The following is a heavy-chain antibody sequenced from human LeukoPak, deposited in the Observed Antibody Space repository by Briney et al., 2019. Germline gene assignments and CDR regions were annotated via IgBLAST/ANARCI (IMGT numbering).Heavy chain of an antibody. Sequence: SETLSLTCTVSGGSISSYYWSWIRQPPGKGLEWIGYIYYSGSTNYNPSLKSRVTISVDTSKNQFSLKLSSVTAADTAVYYCARHDYSNEDPDAFDIWGQGPMVTVSS. CDR3: ARHDYSNEDPDAFDI. J-gene: IGHJ3*02. V-gene: IGHV4-59*08. CDR1: GGSISSYY. CDR2: IYYSGST. D-gene: IGHD4-11*01.